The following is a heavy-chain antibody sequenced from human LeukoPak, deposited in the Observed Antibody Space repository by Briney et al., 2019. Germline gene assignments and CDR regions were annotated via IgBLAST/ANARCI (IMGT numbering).Heavy chain of an antibody. CDR2: IIAYNGNT. Sequence: ASVKVSCKASGYTFTNYGISWVRQAPGQGLEWMGWIIAYNGNTNYAQKLQGRVTMTTDTSTSTASRELRSLRSDDTAVYYCARDSPNYIWGSYRTRDVWGQGTTVLVSS. V-gene: IGHV1-18*01. CDR3: ARDSPNYIWGSYRTRDV. D-gene: IGHD3-16*02. J-gene: IGHJ6*02. CDR1: GYTFTNYG.